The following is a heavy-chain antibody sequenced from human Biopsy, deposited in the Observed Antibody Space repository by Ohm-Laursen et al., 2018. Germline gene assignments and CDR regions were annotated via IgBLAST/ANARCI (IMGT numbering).Heavy chain of an antibody. CDR2: IYTSGIT. CDR1: GGSLSSYS. J-gene: IGHJ5*02. CDR3: ARDRDRRGWFDP. V-gene: IGHV4-4*07. Sequence: SETLPLTCTVSGGSLSSYSWSWIRQPAGKGLKWIGQIYTSGITNYNPSLKSRVTMSVDTSKNKFSLRVSSVTAADTAVYYCARDRDRRGWFDPWGQGTLVTVSS. D-gene: IGHD1-14*01.